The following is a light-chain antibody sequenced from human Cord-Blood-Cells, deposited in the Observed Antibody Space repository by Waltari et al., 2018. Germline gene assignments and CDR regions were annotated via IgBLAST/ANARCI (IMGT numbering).Light chain of an antibody. V-gene: IGKV3-20*01. Sequence: EILLTQSPGTLSLSPGERVTLSCRASQSVSSSYLAWYQQKPGQAPRLLIYGASSRATGIPDRFSGSGSGTDFTLTISRLEPEDFAVYYCQQYGSSPPITFGQGTRLEIK. CDR1: QSVSSSY. J-gene: IGKJ5*01. CDR2: GAS. CDR3: QQYGSSPPIT.